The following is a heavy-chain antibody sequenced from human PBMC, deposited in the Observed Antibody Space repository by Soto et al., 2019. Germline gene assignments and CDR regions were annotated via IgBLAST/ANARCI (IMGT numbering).Heavy chain of an antibody. J-gene: IGHJ4*02. CDR2: IYDYGSS. D-gene: IGHD6-13*01. CDR1: GGPISTYS. Sequence: SETLSLTCTVSGGPISTYSWTWIRQPPGKAMEWIGYIYDYGSSYYNPSFESRVTFSVDTSKNQLTLQLTSVTAEDTAVYYCATSYGNAWYTYWGQGTQVTVSS. V-gene: IGHV4-59*01. CDR3: ATSYGNAWYTY.